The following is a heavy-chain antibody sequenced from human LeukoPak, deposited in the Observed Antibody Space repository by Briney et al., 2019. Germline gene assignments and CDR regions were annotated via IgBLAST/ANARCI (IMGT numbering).Heavy chain of an antibody. V-gene: IGHV1-8*03. CDR2: MNPNSGNT. D-gene: IGHD3-9*01. CDR3: ARGSGYDILTGYYRGYYYYYYMDV. Sequence: GASVKVSCKASGGAFSSYDINWVRQATGQGLEWMGWMNPNSGNTGYAQKFQGRVTITRNTSISTAYMELSSLRSEDTAVYYCARGSGYDILTGYYRGYYYYYYMDVWGKGTTVTVSS. J-gene: IGHJ6*03. CDR1: GGAFSSYD.